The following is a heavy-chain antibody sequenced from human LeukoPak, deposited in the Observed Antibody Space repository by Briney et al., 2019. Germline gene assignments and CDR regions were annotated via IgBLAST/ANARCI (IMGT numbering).Heavy chain of an antibody. J-gene: IGHJ6*03. Sequence: GGSLRLSCAASGFTFSSHNMYWVRQAPGKGLECVSFIGTSSGTIHNADSVEGRFTISRDNAKNSLYLQMNSLRAEDTAVYYCARDRGYCRGTTCYAYYMDVWGKGTTVTVSS. V-gene: IGHV3-48*01. D-gene: IGHD2-2*01. CDR2: IGTSSGTI. CDR1: GFTFSSHN. CDR3: ARDRGYCRGTTCYAYYMDV.